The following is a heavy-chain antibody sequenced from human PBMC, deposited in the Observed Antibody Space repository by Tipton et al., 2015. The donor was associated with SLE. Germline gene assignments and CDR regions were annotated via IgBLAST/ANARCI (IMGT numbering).Heavy chain of an antibody. J-gene: IGHJ4*02. Sequence: TLSLTCAVYGGSFSDYSWSWIRQPPGKGLEWIGQINHSGSINYNPSLKSRVTMSVDTSKNELSLKLTSVTAADTAVYYCARGRVDYIWGSYRPSSLDYWGQGTLVTVSS. D-gene: IGHD3-16*02. CDR2: INHSGSI. V-gene: IGHV4-34*01. CDR3: ARGRVDYIWGSYRPSSLDY. CDR1: GGSFSDYS.